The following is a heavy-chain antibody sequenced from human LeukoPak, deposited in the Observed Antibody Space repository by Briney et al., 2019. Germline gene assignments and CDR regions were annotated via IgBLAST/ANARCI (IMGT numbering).Heavy chain of an antibody. V-gene: IGHV3-23*01. J-gene: IGHJ4*02. Sequence: GGSLRLSCAASGFTFSSYAMSWVRQAPGKGLEWVSAISGSGDSTYHADSVKGRFTISRDNSKNTLYLQMNSLRAEDTAVYYCAKDRRSCSSTSCPYYFDYWGQGTLVTVSS. CDR1: GFTFSSYA. D-gene: IGHD2-2*01. CDR2: ISGSGDST. CDR3: AKDRRSCSSTSCPYYFDY.